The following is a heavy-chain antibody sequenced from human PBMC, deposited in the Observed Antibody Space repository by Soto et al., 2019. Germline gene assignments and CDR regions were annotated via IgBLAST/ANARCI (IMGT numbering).Heavy chain of an antibody. D-gene: IGHD3-3*01. CDR2: IFHDGTA. V-gene: IGHV4-4*02. J-gene: IGHJ4*02. CDR1: GVSLTSGNW. Sequence: SETLSLTCAVSGVSLTSGNWWTWVRQSPQRGLEYIGEIFHDGTANYYPSFERRVAMSVDTSRNQFSLKLTSVTAADTAVYFCARLVYDTRLNYTYFDFWGPGTLVTVSS. CDR3: ARLVYDTRLNYTYFDF.